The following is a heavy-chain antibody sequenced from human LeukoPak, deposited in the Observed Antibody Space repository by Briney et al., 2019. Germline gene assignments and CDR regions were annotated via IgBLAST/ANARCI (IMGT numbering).Heavy chain of an antibody. CDR1: GYTFTGYY. Sequence: ASVTVSCKASGYTFTGYYMHWVRQAPGQGVEWMGWINPNSGDTKYAQKFQGRVTMTRDTSISTAYMELSRLRSDDTAVYYCATQRGSYLWGTDFDYWGQGTLVTVSS. CDR2: INPNSGDT. D-gene: IGHD3-16*01. V-gene: IGHV1-2*02. CDR3: ATQRGSYLWGTDFDY. J-gene: IGHJ4*02.